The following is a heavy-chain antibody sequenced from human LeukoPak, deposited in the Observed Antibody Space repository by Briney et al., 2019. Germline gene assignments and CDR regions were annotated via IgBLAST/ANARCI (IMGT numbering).Heavy chain of an antibody. CDR3: AREGLVPADY. CDR1: GFTFSSYE. Sequence: GGSLRLSCAASGFTFSSYEMNWVRQAPGKGLEWVSYISSSGSTIYYADSVKGRFTISRDNAKNSLYLQMNSLRAEDTAVYYCAREGLVPADYWGQGTLVTVSS. V-gene: IGHV3-48*03. CDR2: ISSSGSTI. D-gene: IGHD2-2*01. J-gene: IGHJ4*02.